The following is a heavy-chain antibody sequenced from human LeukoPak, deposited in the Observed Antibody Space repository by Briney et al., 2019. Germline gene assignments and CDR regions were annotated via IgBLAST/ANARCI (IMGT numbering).Heavy chain of an antibody. CDR2: ISSSSSYI. J-gene: IGHJ4*02. CDR3: ARDDCSGGSCLTTPYFDY. CDR1: GFTFSSYS. D-gene: IGHD2-15*01. Sequence: NPGGSLRLSCAASGFTFSSYSMNWVRQAPGKGLEWVSSISSSSSYIYYADSVKGRFTISRDNAKNSLYLQMNSLRAEDTAVYYCARDDCSGGSCLTTPYFDYWGQGTLVTVSS. V-gene: IGHV3-21*01.